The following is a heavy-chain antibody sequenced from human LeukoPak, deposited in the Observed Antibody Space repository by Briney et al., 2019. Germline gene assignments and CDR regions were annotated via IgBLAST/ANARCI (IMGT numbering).Heavy chain of an antibody. V-gene: IGHV3-64D*06. CDR2: IVSNRGST. CDR3: VKPSGYSGYGYFFDY. CDR1: GFTFSSSA. D-gene: IGHD5-12*01. J-gene: IGHJ4*02. Sequence: GGSLRLSCSASGFTFSSSAMHWVRQAPGKGLEYVSAIVSNRGSTYYADSVKGRFTISRDNSKNTLYLQMSRLRAEHTAVYYCVKPSGYSGYGYFFDYWGQGTLVTVSS.